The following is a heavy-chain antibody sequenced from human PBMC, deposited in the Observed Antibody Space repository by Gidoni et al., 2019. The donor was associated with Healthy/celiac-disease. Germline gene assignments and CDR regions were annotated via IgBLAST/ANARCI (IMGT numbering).Heavy chain of an antibody. CDR2: INAGNVNT. V-gene: IGHV1-3*01. CDR3: ARVRMEGYFDY. D-gene: IGHD2-8*01. CDR1: GYTFTSYA. J-gene: IGHJ4*02. Sequence: QVQLVQSGAEVKKPGASVKVSCKASGYTFTSYAMHWVRQAPGQRLEWMGWINAGNVNTKYSQKFQGRVTITRDTSASTAYMELSSLRSEDTAVYYCARVRMEGYFDYWGQGTLVTVSS.